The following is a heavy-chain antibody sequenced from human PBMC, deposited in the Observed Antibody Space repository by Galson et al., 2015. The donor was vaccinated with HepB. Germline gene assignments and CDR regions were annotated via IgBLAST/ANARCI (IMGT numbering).Heavy chain of an antibody. CDR1: GFTFRSFY. D-gene: IGHD3-3*01. V-gene: IGHV3-23*01. J-gene: IGHJ6*02. CDR3: AKAVLRFLEWDMDV. CDR2: ISSSGTDT. Sequence: SLRLSCAASGFTFRSFYMSWFRQAAGKGPEWVSTISSSGTDTYYADSVKGRFTISRDNSKGTLYLRMNSLRAEDTAIYYCAKAVLRFLEWDMDVWGQGTTVSVSS.